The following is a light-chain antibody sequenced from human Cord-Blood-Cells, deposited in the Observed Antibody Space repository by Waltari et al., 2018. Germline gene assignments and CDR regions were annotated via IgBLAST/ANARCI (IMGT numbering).Light chain of an antibody. V-gene: IGKV1-9*01. CDR2: AAS. CDR3: QQLNSYPIT. J-gene: IGKJ5*01. CDR1: QGISSY. Sequence: IQLTQSQSSLSASVGDRVTITCRASQGISSYLAWYQQKQGKAPKLLSYAASTLQSGVPSRFSGSGSGTDFTLTISSLQPEDFATYYCQQLNSYPITFGQGTRLEIK.